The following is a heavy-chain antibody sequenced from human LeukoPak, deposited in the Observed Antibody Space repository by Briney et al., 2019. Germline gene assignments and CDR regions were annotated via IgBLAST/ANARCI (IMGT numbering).Heavy chain of an antibody. Sequence: GGSLRLSCAASGFTFRTYWMHWVRQVPGKGLVWVSRMNTDGRNISYADSVKGRFTISRDNAKNTLYLQMNSLRAEDTAVYYCARENWYLDNWGQGTLVTVSS. CDR3: ARENWYLDN. D-gene: IGHD2-15*01. V-gene: IGHV3-74*01. CDR1: GFTFRTYW. CDR2: MNTDGRNI. J-gene: IGHJ4*02.